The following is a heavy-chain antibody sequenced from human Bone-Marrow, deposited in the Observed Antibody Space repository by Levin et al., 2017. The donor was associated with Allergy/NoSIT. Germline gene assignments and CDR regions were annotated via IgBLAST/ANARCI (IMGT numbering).Heavy chain of an antibody. J-gene: IGHJ4*02. CDR3: AVDIAYGRCDF. CDR1: GLTFSTSW. CDR2: INGDASVT. Sequence: PGGSLRLSCAASGLTFSTSWMAWVRQAPGKGLEWVANINGDASVTFFVDSVEGRFSVSRDNAKNSVYLHMNSLRAEDTAVYYCAVDIAYGRCDFWGQGTLVTVSS. V-gene: IGHV3-7*02. D-gene: IGHD4-17*01.